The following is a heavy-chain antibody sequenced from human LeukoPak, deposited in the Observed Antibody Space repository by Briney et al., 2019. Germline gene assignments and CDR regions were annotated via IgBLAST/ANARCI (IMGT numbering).Heavy chain of an antibody. CDR2: ISYDGSNK. Sequence: PGRSLRLSCAASGFTFSSYAMHWVRQAPGKGLEWVAVISYDGSNKYYADSVKGRFTISRDNSKNTLYLQMNSLRAEDTAVYYCARDPTFLPQQLFDYWGQGTLVTVSS. CDR3: ARDPTFLPQQLFDY. CDR1: GFTFSSYA. J-gene: IGHJ4*02. D-gene: IGHD6-13*01. V-gene: IGHV3-30-3*01.